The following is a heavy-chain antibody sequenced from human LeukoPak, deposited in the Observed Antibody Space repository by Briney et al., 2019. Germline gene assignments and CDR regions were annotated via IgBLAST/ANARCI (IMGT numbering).Heavy chain of an antibody. J-gene: IGHJ5*02. CDR1: GYSISSGYY. D-gene: IGHD6-13*01. V-gene: IGHV4-38-2*02. CDR3: ARAYSSSWYWNWFDP. Sequence: SETLSLTCTVSGYSISSGYYWGWIRQPPGKGLEWIGNIYHSGNTYYNPSLKSRVTVSLDMSKNQFSLKLNSVTAADTALYYCARAYSSSWYWNWFDPWGQGTLVTVSS. CDR2: IYHSGNT.